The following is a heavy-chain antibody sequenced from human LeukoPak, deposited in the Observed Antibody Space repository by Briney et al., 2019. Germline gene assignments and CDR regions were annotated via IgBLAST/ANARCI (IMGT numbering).Heavy chain of an antibody. V-gene: IGHV1-46*01. CDR1: GYTFTSYY. CDR2: IHPSSGST. CDR3: ARDSSTSSLADP. D-gene: IGHD2-2*01. J-gene: IGHJ5*02. Sequence: ASVKVSCKASGYTFTSYYMHWVRQAPGQGLEWMGIIHPSSGSTSYAQKFEGRVTLTRDTSTSTVYMELISLRSEDTAVYYCARDSSTSSLADPWGQGTLVTVSS.